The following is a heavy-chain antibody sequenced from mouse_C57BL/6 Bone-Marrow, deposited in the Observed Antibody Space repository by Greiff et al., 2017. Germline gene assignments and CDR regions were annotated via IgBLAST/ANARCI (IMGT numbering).Heavy chain of an antibody. CDR3: ARCVLRPDYFDY. Sequence: QVQLQQPGAELVKPGASVKMSCKASGYTFTSYWITWVKQRPGQGLEWIGDIYPGSGSTNYNEKFKGKATLTVDTSSSTAYMQLSSLTSEDSAVYYCARCVLRPDYFDYWGQGTTLTVSS. D-gene: IGHD1-1*01. CDR1: GYTFTSYW. V-gene: IGHV1-55*01. J-gene: IGHJ2*01. CDR2: IYPGSGST.